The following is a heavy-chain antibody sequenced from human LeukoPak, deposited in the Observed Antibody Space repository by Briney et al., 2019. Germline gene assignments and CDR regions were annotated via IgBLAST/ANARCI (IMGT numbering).Heavy chain of an antibody. J-gene: IGHJ4*02. V-gene: IGHV3-11*01. CDR2: ISSSGSTI. CDR3: AKDAQSDLTRIWAYYFDY. CDR1: GFTFSDYY. D-gene: IGHD3-9*01. Sequence: PGGSLRLSCAASGFTFSDYYMSWIRQAPGKGLEWVSYISSSGSTIYYADSVKGRFTISRDNSKNTLYLQMNSLRAEDTAVYYCAKDAQSDLTRIWAYYFDYWGQGTLVTVSS.